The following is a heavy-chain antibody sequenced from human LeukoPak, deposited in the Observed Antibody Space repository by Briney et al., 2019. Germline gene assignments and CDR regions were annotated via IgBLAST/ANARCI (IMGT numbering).Heavy chain of an antibody. V-gene: IGHV1-2*04. CDR3: ARDYYGSGSYYRWFDP. CDR1: GYTFTGYY. D-gene: IGHD3-10*01. Sequence: ASVTVSCKASGYTFTGYYMHWVRQPPGQGLEWMGWINPNSGGTNYAQKFQGWVTMTRDTSISTAYMELSRLRSDDTAVYYCARDYYGSGSYYRWFDPWGQGTLVTVSS. J-gene: IGHJ5*02. CDR2: INPNSGGT.